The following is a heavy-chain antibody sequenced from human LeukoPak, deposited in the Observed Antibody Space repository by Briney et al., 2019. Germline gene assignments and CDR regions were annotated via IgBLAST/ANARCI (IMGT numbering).Heavy chain of an antibody. Sequence: GGSLRLFCGASRFTFSIYSMNWVRHAPGKGLEWVSYIRSGSSTIYYAESVKGRFTISRDNAKNSLYLQMNSLRDEDTAVYYCARDSHDYGDYGMRHFDCWGQGALVTVSS. CDR1: RFTFSIYS. CDR2: IRSGSSTI. CDR3: ARDSHDYGDYGMRHFDC. D-gene: IGHD4-17*01. J-gene: IGHJ4*02. V-gene: IGHV3-48*02.